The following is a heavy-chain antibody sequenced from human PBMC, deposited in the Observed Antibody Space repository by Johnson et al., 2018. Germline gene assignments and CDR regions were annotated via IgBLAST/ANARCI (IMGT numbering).Heavy chain of an antibody. Sequence: QVQLVQSGGGVVQXGRSLGLSCEASGFTFSTYGMHWVRQAPGKGLEWVAVISYDGSNKYYADSVKGRFTISRDSSKNTLFLQMNSLRGEDTAVYYCAAVGGPYYYYYFMDVWGKGTTVTVSS. V-gene: IGHV3-30*03. CDR3: AAVGGPYYYYYFMDV. CDR2: ISYDGSNK. J-gene: IGHJ6*03. D-gene: IGHD2-15*01. CDR1: GFTFSTYG.